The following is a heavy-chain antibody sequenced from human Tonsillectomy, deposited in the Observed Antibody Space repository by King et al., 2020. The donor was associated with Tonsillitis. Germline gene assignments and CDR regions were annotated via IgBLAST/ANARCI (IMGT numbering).Heavy chain of an antibody. CDR3: AKEISRGFDY. Sequence: VQLVESGGGVVQPGGSLRLSCAASGFTFSHYGMHWVRKAPGKGLEWVAVVSSDGNWKSYLESVKGRFTISRDSSKNTLDLQMDSLRTEDTAVYYCAKEISRGFDYWGQGTLVTVSS. CDR2: VSSDGNWK. J-gene: IGHJ4*02. V-gene: IGHV3-30*18. D-gene: IGHD5-24*01. CDR1: GFTFSHYG.